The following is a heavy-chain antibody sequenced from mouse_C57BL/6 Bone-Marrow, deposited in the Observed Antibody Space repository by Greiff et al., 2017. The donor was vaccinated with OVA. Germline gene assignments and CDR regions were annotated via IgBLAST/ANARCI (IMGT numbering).Heavy chain of an antibody. CDR1: GYTFTSYW. D-gene: IGHD1-1*01. Sequence: QVQLQQSGAELVKPGASVKLSCKASGYTFTSYWMHWVKQRPGQGLEWIGMIHPNSGSTNYNEKFKSKATLTVDKSSSTAYMQLSSLTSEDSAVYYCARGPYYYGSSSFAYWGQGTLVTVSA. CDR2: IHPNSGST. J-gene: IGHJ3*01. CDR3: ARGPYYYGSSSFAY. V-gene: IGHV1-64*01.